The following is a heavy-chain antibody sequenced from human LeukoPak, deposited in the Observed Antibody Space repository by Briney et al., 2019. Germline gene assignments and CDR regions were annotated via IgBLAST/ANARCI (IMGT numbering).Heavy chain of an antibody. D-gene: IGHD5-18*01. V-gene: IGHV1-69*13. Sequence: SVKVSCKASGYTFTGYYMHWVRQAPGQGLEWMGGIIPIFGTANYAQKFQGRVTITADESTSTAYMELSSLRSEDTAVYYCARAPRIQLSEGWDYWGQGTLVTVSS. CDR1: GYTFTGYY. CDR2: IIPIFGTA. J-gene: IGHJ4*02. CDR3: ARAPRIQLSEGWDY.